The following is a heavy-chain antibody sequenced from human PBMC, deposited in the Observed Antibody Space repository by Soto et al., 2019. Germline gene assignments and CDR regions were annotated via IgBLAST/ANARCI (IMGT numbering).Heavy chain of an antibody. Sequence: SEKVSCKASGGTFSDYAISWVRQAPGHGHEWVGGIIPLTETTVYAQTVQGRLTITRDMSTSTAYMELSSLRSEDTAVYYCAADRGRITIFGVVTNYYGMDVWGQGTTVTVSS. CDR1: GGTFSDYA. J-gene: IGHJ6*02. D-gene: IGHD3-3*01. V-gene: IGHV1-69*05. CDR3: AADRGRITIFGVVTNYYGMDV. CDR2: IIPLTETT.